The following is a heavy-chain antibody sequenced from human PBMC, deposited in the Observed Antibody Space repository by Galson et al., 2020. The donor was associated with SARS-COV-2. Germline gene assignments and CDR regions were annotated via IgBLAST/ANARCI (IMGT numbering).Heavy chain of an antibody. V-gene: IGHV3-23*01. CDR3: AKGVLYGMDV. CDR2: LSGGGDMT. Sequence: GGSLRLSCIASGFTFNSYAMSWVRQAPGKGLEWVSSLSGGGDMTHYADSVKGRFTISRDNSKNTLSLQMNSLRAEDTAVYYCAKGVLYGMDVWGPGTTVTVSS. J-gene: IGHJ6*02. CDR1: GFTFNSYA.